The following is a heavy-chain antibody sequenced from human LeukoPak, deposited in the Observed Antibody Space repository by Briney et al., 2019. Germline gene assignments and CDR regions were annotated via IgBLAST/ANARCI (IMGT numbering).Heavy chain of an antibody. D-gene: IGHD6-6*01. Sequence: AASVKVSCKASGYTFLGYYMHWVRQAPGQGLEWMGWINPNSGGTNYAQKFQGRVTMTRDTSISTAYMELSRLRSDDTAVYYCAREHSSSSGKVFDYWGQGTLVTVSS. CDR1: GYTFLGYY. CDR2: INPNSGGT. J-gene: IGHJ4*02. CDR3: AREHSSSSGKVFDY. V-gene: IGHV1-2*02.